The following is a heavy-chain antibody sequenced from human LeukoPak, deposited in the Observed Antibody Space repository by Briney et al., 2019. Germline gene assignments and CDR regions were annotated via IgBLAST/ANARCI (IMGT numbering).Heavy chain of an antibody. J-gene: IGHJ2*01. V-gene: IGHV4-34*01. D-gene: IGHD6-25*01. CDR2: INHSGST. CDR3: ARDSLLRGSGWDYWYFDL. CDR1: GGSFSGYY. Sequence: SETLSLTCAVYGGSFSGYYWSWIRQPPGKGLEWIGEINHSGSTNYNPSLKSRVTISVDTSKNQFSLLLTSATAADTAVYYCARDSLLRGSGWDYWYFDLWGRGTLVTVSS.